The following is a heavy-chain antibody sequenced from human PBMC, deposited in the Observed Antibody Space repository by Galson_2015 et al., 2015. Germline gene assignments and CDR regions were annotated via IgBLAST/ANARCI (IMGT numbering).Heavy chain of an antibody. V-gene: IGHV3-23*01. D-gene: IGHD2-21*01. J-gene: IGHJ4*02. Sequence: SLRLSCAASGFTFSSYVMSWVRQALGKGLEWVSAILGSGGSTYYADSVKGRFTISRDNSKNTLYLQMNSLRAEDTAVYYCAKIAADGTAFDYWGQGTLVTVSS. CDR2: ILGSGGST. CDR1: GFTFSSYV. CDR3: AKIAADGTAFDY.